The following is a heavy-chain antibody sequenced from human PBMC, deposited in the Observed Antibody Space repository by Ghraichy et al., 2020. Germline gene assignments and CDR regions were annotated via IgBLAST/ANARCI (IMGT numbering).Heavy chain of an antibody. D-gene: IGHD4-11*01. V-gene: IGHV3-30*02. CDR2: IRYDGSNK. Sequence: GGSLRLTCAASGFTFSSYGMHWVRQAPGKGLEWVAFIRYDGSNKYYADSVKGRFTISRDSSKNTLYLQMNSLRAEDTAVYYCAKEGGTTVTTWDPFDYWGQGTLVTVSS. J-gene: IGHJ4*02. CDR1: GFTFSSYG. CDR3: AKEGGTTVTTWDPFDY.